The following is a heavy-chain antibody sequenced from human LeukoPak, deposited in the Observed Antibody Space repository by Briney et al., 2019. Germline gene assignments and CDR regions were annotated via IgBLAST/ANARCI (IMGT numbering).Heavy chain of an antibody. Sequence: GGSLRLSWAASGFTFDDYAMHWARQAPGKGLEGVSGISWNSGSIGYADSVKGRFTISRDNAKNSLYLQMNSLRAEDTALYYCAKDNYYDSSGTDAEYFQHWGQGTLVTVSS. J-gene: IGHJ1*01. CDR3: AKDNYYDSSGTDAEYFQH. D-gene: IGHD3-22*01. CDR2: ISWNSGSI. V-gene: IGHV3-9*01. CDR1: GFTFDDYA.